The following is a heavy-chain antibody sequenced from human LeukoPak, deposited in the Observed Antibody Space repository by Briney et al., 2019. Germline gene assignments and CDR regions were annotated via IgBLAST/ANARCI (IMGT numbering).Heavy chain of an antibody. Sequence: PSETLSLTCTVSGGSISSYYWSWIRQPPGKGLEWIGYIYYSGSTNYNPSLKSRVTISVDTSKNQFSLKLSSVTAADTAVYYCARDYYGPLGWFDPWGQGTLVTVSS. CDR1: GGSISSYY. J-gene: IGHJ5*02. CDR2: IYYSGST. D-gene: IGHD3-10*01. V-gene: IGHV4-59*01. CDR3: ARDYYGPLGWFDP.